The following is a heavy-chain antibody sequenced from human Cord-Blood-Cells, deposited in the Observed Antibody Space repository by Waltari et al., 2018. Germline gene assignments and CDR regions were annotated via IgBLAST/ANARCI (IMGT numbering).Heavy chain of an antibody. CDR1: GGTFSSYA. CDR2: IIPIFGTA. V-gene: IGHV1-69*01. J-gene: IGHJ4*02. Sequence: QVQLVQSGAEVKKPVSSVTVSCKASGGTFSSYAIRWLRQAPGEGLEWKGGIIPIFGTANYEQKFQGRVTITADESTSTAYMELSSLRSEDTAVYYCARSSQLWLLFDYWGQGTLVTVSS. CDR3: ARSSQLWLLFDY. D-gene: IGHD3-22*01.